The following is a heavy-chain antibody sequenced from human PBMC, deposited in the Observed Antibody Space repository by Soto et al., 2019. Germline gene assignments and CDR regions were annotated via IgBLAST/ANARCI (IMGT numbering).Heavy chain of an antibody. D-gene: IGHD3-22*01. J-gene: IGHJ4*02. CDR1: GFTFSSYG. CDR2: TWYDGSNK. V-gene: IGHV3-33*01. Sequence: QVQLVESGGGVVQPGRSLRLSCAASGFTFSSYGMHWVRQAPGKGLEWVAVTWYDGSNKYYADSVKGRFTISRNNSKNTLYLQMNRLRAEDTAVYYCTGSSSYYFFDYWGQGTLVTVSS. CDR3: TGSSSYYFFDY.